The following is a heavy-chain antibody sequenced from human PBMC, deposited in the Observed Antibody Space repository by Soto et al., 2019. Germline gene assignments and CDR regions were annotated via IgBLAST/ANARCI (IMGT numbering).Heavy chain of an antibody. CDR2: IIPIFGTA. Sequence: GASVKVSCKASGGTFSSYAISWVRQAPGQGLEWMGGIIPIFGTANYAQKFQGRVTITADESTSTAYMELSSLRSEDTAVYYCAREPMVRAAHGFDIWGQGTMVTVSS. J-gene: IGHJ3*02. CDR1: GGTFSSYA. V-gene: IGHV1-69*13. CDR3: AREPMVRAAHGFDI. D-gene: IGHD3-10*01.